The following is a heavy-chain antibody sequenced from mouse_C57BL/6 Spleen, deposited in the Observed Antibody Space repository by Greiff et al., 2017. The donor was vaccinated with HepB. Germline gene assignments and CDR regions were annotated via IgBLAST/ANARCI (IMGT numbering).Heavy chain of an antibody. CDR1: GYTFTSYW. Sequence: QVQLQQPGAELVKPGASVKLSCKASGYTFTSYWMQWVKQRPGQGLEWIGEIDPSDSYTNYNQKFKGKATLTVDTSSSTAYMQLSSLTSEDSAVYYCARGITTVVPYYFDYWGQGTTLTVSS. J-gene: IGHJ2*01. D-gene: IGHD1-1*01. CDR3: ARGITTVVPYYFDY. V-gene: IGHV1-50*01. CDR2: IDPSDSYT.